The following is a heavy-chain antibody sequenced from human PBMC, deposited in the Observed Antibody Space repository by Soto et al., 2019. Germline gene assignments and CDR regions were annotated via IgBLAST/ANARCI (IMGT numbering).Heavy chain of an antibody. CDR2: IVGGSGST. CDR1: GFTLTSAD. Sequence: SVKVSCKASGFTLTSADVQWLLQTRGQRLEWIGWIVGGSGSTNYAQQFQGRLAITRDMSTSTVYMELSSLRSEDTAVYYCAADWSNRPFDFWGQGTLVTVSS. D-gene: IGHD3-3*01. J-gene: IGHJ4*02. V-gene: IGHV1-58*01. CDR3: AADWSNRPFDF.